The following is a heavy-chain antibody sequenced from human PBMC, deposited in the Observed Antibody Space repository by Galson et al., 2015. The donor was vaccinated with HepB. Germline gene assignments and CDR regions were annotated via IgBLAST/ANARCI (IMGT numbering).Heavy chain of an antibody. D-gene: IGHD2-15*01. CDR1: GGTFSNSA. J-gene: IGHJ4*02. CDR3: ARWAGRVEPGYCTITVCYPFDS. Sequence: SVKVSCKASGGTFSNSAFSWVRQSPGQGLEWVGGIIPIFGTPNHPQKFQGRVSISADESTSTVYMELSSLRSEDTAVYYCARWAGRVEPGYCTITVCYPFDSWGQGTLVPVSS. V-gene: IGHV1-69*13. CDR2: IIPIFGTP.